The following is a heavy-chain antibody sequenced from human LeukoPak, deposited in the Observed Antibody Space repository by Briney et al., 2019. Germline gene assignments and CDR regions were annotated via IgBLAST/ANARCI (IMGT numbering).Heavy chain of an antibody. J-gene: IGHJ5*02. CDR1: GGSISSYY. CDR3: ARRGSSWYDWSANWFDP. CDR2: IYYSGST. Sequence: SETLSLTCTVSGGSISSYYWSWIRQPPGKGLEWIGYIYYSGSTDYNPSLKSRVTISVDTSKNQFSLKLSSVTAADTAVYYCARRGSSWYDWSANWFDPWGQGTLVTVSS. D-gene: IGHD6-13*01. V-gene: IGHV4-59*08.